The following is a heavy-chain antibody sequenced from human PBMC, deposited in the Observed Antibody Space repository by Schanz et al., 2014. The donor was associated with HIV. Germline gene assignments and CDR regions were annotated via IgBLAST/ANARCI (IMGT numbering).Heavy chain of an antibody. V-gene: IGHV1-2*02. D-gene: IGHD2-15*01. J-gene: IGHJ4*02. CDR2: INPNSGGT. Sequence: QVQLVQSGAEGRKPGASVKVSCKASGYTFTSQYMHWVRQAPGQGLEWMGWINPNSGGTNYAQKFQGRVTMTRDTSISTAYMELSRLRSDDTAVYYCARGRSGYCSGGSCPYGRYYFDYWGQGTLVTVSS. CDR3: ARGRSGYCSGGSCPYGRYYFDY. CDR1: GYTFTSQY.